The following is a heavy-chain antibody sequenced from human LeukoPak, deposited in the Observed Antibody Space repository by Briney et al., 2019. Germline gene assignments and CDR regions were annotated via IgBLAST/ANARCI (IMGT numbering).Heavy chain of an antibody. D-gene: IGHD3-22*01. CDR2: INSDGSST. V-gene: IGHV3-74*03. CDR1: GFTFSNYW. CDR3: AKLSSGFPFDY. J-gene: IGHJ4*02. Sequence: GGSLRLSCAASGFTFSNYWMHWVRQAPGKGLVWVSRINSDGSSTTYADSVKGRFTISRGNAKNTLYLQMNSLRAEDTAVYYCAKLSSGFPFDYWGQGTLVTVSS.